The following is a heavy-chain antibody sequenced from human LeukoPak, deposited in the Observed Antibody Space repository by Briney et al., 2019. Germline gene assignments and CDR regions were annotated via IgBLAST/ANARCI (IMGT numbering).Heavy chain of an antibody. CDR1: GGSISSSSYY. CDR3: ARVPPPTVTTGGMDV. J-gene: IGHJ6*02. D-gene: IGHD4-4*01. V-gene: IGHV4-39*01. CDR2: IYYSGST. Sequence: SETLSLTCTVSGGSISSSSYYWGWLRQPPGKGLEWIGSIYYSGSTYYNPSLKSRVTISVDTSKNQFSLKLSSVTAADTAVYYCARVPPPTVTTGGMDVWGQGTTVTVSS.